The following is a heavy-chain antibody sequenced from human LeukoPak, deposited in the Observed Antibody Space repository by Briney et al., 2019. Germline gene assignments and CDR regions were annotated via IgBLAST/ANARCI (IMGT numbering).Heavy chain of an antibody. V-gene: IGHV3-48*04. D-gene: IGHD1-26*01. CDR2: ISSSSRTK. CDR3: AREGWDLNALDI. J-gene: IGHJ3*02. CDR1: GFNFSRHT. Sequence: PGGSLRLSCAASGFNFSRHTMNWVRQAPGKGLEWVSYISSSSRTKYYADSVKGRFTISRDNAKNSLYLQMSSLRAEDTAIYYCAREGWDLNALDIWGQGTMVTVSP.